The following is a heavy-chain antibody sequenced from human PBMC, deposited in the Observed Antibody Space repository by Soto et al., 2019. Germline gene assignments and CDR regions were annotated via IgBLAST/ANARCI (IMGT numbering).Heavy chain of an antibody. CDR1: GYTFTGYY. Sequence: ASVKVSCKASGYTFTGYYMHWVRQAPGQGLEWMGWINPNSGGTNYAQKFQGRVTMTRDTPISTAYMELSRLRSDDTAVYYCARPIDPRGVIDAFDIWGQGTMVTVSS. CDR2: INPNSGGT. J-gene: IGHJ3*02. CDR3: ARPIDPRGVIDAFDI. V-gene: IGHV1-2*02. D-gene: IGHD3-10*01.